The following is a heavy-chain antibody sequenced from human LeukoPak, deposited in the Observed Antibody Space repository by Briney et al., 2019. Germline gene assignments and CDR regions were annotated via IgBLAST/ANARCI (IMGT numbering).Heavy chain of an antibody. CDR3: ARDPGYCSSTSCYKFFDY. V-gene: IGHV3-30-3*01. D-gene: IGHD2-2*02. CDR2: TSYDGSDK. CDR1: GFTFSSYA. J-gene: IGHJ4*02. Sequence: GGSLRLSCAASGFTFSSYAMNWVRQAPGKGLEWVAVTSYDGSDKYYADSVKGRFTISRDNSKNTLYLQMSSLRTEDTAVYYCARDPGYCSSTSCYKFFDYWGQGTLVTVSS.